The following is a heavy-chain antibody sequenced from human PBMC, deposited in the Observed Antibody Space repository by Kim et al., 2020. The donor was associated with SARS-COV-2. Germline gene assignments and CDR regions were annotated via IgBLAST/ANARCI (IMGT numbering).Heavy chain of an antibody. Sequence: GGSLRLSCAASGFTFGDYAMHWARQAPGKGLEWVSGISWNSGSIGYADSVKGRFTISRDNAKNSLYLQMNSLRAEDTALYYCAKSGCSSITCYYNYWGQGTLVTVSS. D-gene: IGHD2-2*01. CDR1: GFTFGDYA. CDR3: AKSGCSSITCYYNY. J-gene: IGHJ4*02. CDR2: ISWNSGSI. V-gene: IGHV3-9*01.